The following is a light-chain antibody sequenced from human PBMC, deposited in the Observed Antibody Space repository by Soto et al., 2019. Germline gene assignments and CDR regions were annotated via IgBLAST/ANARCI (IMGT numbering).Light chain of an antibody. J-gene: IGLJ1*01. CDR2: YDN. V-gene: IGLV1-44*01. Sequence: QSALTQPPSASGTPGQRVTISCSGSNSNIGSNTVNWYQQLPGTPPKLLIYYDNLRPSGVPDRISGSKSGTSASLAISGLQSDDEADYYCAAWDDSLNGRVFGTGTKVTVL. CDR1: NSNIGSNT. CDR3: AAWDDSLNGRV.